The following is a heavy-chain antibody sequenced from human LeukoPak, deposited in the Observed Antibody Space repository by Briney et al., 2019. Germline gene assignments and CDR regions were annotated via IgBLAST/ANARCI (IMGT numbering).Heavy chain of an antibody. CDR2: MSSGGTYL. CDR3: ARDRPTGASRLFVVQ. V-gene: IGHV3-21*01. Sequence: GGSLRLSCAASGFTFSTYAMTWVRQDPGKGLEWVSSMSSGGTYLYYADSVRGRFTISRDNAKNSLYLVMNSLRPEDTAIYYCARDRPTGASRLFVVQWGQGTLVTVSS. J-gene: IGHJ4*02. CDR1: GFTFSTYA. D-gene: IGHD3-3*01.